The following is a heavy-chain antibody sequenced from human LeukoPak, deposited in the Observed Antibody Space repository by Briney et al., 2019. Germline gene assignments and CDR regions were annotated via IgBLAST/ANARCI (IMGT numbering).Heavy chain of an antibody. V-gene: IGHV3-11*01. CDR2: ISSSGSTI. D-gene: IGHD1-1*01. CDR1: GFTFDDYG. CDR3: ARVNRGANEPSYYYYYYYMDV. J-gene: IGHJ6*03. Sequence: PGGSLRLSCAASGFTFDDYGMSWIRQAPGKGLEWVSYISSSGSTIYYADSVKGRFTISRDNAKNSLYLQMNSLRAEDTAVYYCARVNRGANEPSYYYYYYYMDVWGKGTTVTISS.